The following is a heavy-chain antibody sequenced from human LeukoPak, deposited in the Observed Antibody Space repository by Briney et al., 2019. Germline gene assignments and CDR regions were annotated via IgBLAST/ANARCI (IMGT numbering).Heavy chain of an antibody. CDR2: ISRSGSTK. CDR1: GFTFSDYN. CDR3: VRSITMFQY. Sequence: GGSLRLSCAASGFTFSDYNMRWIRQAPGKGLEWVSSISRSGSTKYYADSVKGRFTISRDNAKNSLFLQMNSLRAEDTALYYCVRSITMFQYWGQGTLVTVSS. D-gene: IGHD3-10*01. V-gene: IGHV3-11*01. J-gene: IGHJ1*01.